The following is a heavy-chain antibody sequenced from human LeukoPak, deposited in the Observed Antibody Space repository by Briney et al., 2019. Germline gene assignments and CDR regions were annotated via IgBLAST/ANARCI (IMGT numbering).Heavy chain of an antibody. V-gene: IGHV3-30*02. CDR3: AKDGDSSSWYEGGDAFDI. D-gene: IGHD6-13*01. CDR1: GFTFSSYG. Sequence: GSLRLSCAASGFTFSSYGMHWVRQAPGKGLEWVAFIRYDGSNKYYADSVKGRFTISRDNSKNTLYLQMNSLRAEDTAVYYCAKDGDSSSWYEGGDAFDIWGQGTMVTVSS. J-gene: IGHJ3*02. CDR2: IRYDGSNK.